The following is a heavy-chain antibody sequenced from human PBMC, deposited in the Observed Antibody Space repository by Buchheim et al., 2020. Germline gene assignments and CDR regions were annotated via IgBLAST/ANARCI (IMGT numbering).Heavy chain of an antibody. V-gene: IGHV4-4*02. CDR3: ARVSGSYYGNWFDP. Sequence: QVQLQESGPGLVKPSGTLSLTCAVSGGSISSSNWWSWVRQPPGKGLEWIGYIYYSGSTYYNPSLKSRVTISVDTSKNQFSLKLSSVTAADTAVYYCARVSGSYYGNWFDPWGQGTL. CDR2: IYYSGST. CDR1: GGSISSSNW. D-gene: IGHD1-26*01. J-gene: IGHJ5*02.